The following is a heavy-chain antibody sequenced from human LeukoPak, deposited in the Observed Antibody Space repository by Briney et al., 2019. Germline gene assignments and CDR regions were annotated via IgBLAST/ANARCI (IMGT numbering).Heavy chain of an antibody. J-gene: IGHJ5*02. D-gene: IGHD5-18*01. CDR2: ISAYNGNT. Sequence: ASVKVSCKASGYTFTSYGISWVRQAPGQGLEWMGWISAYNGNTNYAQKFQGRVTITTDESTSTAYMELSSLRSEDTAVYYCATESTTAMAPDPWGQGTLVTVSS. CDR3: ATESTTAMAPDP. CDR1: GYTFTSYG. V-gene: IGHV1-18*01.